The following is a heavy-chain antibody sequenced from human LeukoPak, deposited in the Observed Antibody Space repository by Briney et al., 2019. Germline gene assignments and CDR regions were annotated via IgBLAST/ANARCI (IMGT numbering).Heavy chain of an antibody. CDR2: IYTSGST. D-gene: IGHD4-17*01. J-gene: IGHJ3*02. CDR3: ARGNGDYIDTFDN. V-gene: IGHV4-4*07. CDR1: GGYISSYY. Sequence: PSETLSLTCSVSGGYISSYYWSWIRPPAGKGLEWIGRIYTSGSTNYNPSLKSRVTMSVDTPKHQFSLKLSSVTAADTAVYYCARGNGDYIDTFDNWGQGTMVTVSS.